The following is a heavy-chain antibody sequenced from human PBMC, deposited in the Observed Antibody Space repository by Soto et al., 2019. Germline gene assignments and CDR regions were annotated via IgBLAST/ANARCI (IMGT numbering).Heavy chain of an antibody. CDR1: GFTFSSYS. CDR2: ISSSSSYI. Sequence: GSLRLSCAASGFTFSSYSMNWVLQAPWKGLEWVSSISSSSSYIYYADSVKGRFTISRDNAKNSLYLQVNSLRAEDTAVYYCAREGIAAALDYWGQGTLVTVSS. CDR3: AREGIAAALDY. J-gene: IGHJ4*02. V-gene: IGHV3-21*01. D-gene: IGHD6-13*01.